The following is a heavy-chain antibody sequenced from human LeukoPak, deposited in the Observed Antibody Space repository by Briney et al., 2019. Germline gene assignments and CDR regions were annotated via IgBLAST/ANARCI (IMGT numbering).Heavy chain of an antibody. D-gene: IGHD5-12*01. Sequence: GRSLRLSCAASGFTFSSYAMHWVRQAPGKGLEWVAVISYDGSNKYYADSVKGRFTISRDNSTNTLYLQMNSLRAEDTAVYYCARDEGVVATTPLFDYWGQGTLVTVSS. CDR2: ISYDGSNK. CDR1: GFTFSSYA. V-gene: IGHV3-30*04. J-gene: IGHJ4*02. CDR3: ARDEGVVATTPLFDY.